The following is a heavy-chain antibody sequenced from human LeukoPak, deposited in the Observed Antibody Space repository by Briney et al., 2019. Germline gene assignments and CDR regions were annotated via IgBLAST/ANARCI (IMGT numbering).Heavy chain of an antibody. CDR2: INSDGSST. Sequence: PGGSLRLSCAASGFTFSSYWMHWVRQAPGKGPVWVSRINSDGSSTSYADSVKGRFTISRDNAKNSVYLQMNSLRAEDTAVYYCARLPVSQRGFDFWGQGSLVTVSS. V-gene: IGHV3-74*01. J-gene: IGHJ4*02. D-gene: IGHD1-26*01. CDR3: ARLPVSQRGFDF. CDR1: GFTFSSYW.